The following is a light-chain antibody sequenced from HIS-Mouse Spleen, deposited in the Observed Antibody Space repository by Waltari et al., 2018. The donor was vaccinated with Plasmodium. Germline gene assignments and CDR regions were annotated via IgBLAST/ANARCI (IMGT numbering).Light chain of an antibody. CDR1: NCGRKS. Sequence: SSVLTQPPSVSVAPGKTARITCGGNNCGRKSVHWYQQKPGQAPVLVVYDDSDRPSGSPARFSGSNSGNTATLTISRVEAGDEADYYCQVWDSSSDHVVFGGGTKLTVL. V-gene: IGLV3-21*03. CDR2: DDS. CDR3: QVWDSSSDHVV. J-gene: IGLJ2*01.